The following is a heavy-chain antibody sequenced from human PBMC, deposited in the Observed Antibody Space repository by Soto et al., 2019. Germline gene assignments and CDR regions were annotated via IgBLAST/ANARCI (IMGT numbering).Heavy chain of an antibody. V-gene: IGHV3-23*01. CDR2: ISGSGGST. J-gene: IGHJ4*02. D-gene: IGHD5-18*01. Sequence: EVQLLESGGGLVQPGGSLRLSCAASGFTFSSYAMSWVRQAPGKGLEWVSAISGSGGSTYYADSVKGQFTISRDNSKNTLYLQMNSLRAEDTAVYYCAKVTYSYGWGRERYYFDYWGQGTLVTVSS. CDR3: AKVTYSYGWGRERYYFDY. CDR1: GFTFSSYA.